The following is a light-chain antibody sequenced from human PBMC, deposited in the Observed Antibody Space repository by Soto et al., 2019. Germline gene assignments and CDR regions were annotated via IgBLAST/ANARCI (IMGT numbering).Light chain of an antibody. CDR1: QTISSW. V-gene: IGKV1-5*03. J-gene: IGKJ1*01. Sequence: DIQMTPSPSTLSGSVVDRFTITCLASQTISSWLAWYQQKPGKAPKLLIYKASTLKSGVPSRFSGSGSGTEFTLTISSLQPDDFATYYCQNYNSYSEACGQGNKGDIK. CDR3: QNYNSYSEA. CDR2: KAS.